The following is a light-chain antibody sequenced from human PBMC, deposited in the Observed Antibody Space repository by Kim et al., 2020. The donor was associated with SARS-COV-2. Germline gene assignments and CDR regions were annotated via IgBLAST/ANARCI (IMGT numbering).Light chain of an antibody. V-gene: IGLV1-47*02. CDR1: SSNIGSNY. CDR3: AAWDDSLSGWV. Sequence: ELTQPPSASGTPGQRVTISCSGSSSNIGSNYVYWYQQLPGTAPKLLIYSNNQRPSGVPDRFSGSKSGTSASLAISGLRSEDEADYYCAAWDDSLSGWVFGGGTQLTDL. J-gene: IGLJ3*02. CDR2: SNN.